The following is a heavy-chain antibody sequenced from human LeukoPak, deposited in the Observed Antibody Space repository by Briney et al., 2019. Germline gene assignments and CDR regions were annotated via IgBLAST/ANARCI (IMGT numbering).Heavy chain of an antibody. D-gene: IGHD5-18*01. Sequence: PGGSLRLSCAASGFTFSGSAMHWVRQASGKGLEWVGRIRSKANSYATAYAASVKVRFTISRDDSKNTAYLQMNSLKTEDTAVYYCTRSYSYGPNWFDPWGQGTLVTVSS. CDR3: TRSYSYGPNWFDP. J-gene: IGHJ5*02. CDR2: IRSKANSYAT. CDR1: GFTFSGSA. V-gene: IGHV3-73*01.